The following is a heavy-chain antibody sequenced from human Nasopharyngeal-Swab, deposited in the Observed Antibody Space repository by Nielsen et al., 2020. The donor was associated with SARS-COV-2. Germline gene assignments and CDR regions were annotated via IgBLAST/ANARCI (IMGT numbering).Heavy chain of an antibody. CDR3: ARDRRMDYYDSSARAEYFQH. CDR2: IIPIFGTA. CDR1: GGTFSSYA. Sequence: SVKVSCKASGGTFSSYAISWVRQAPVQGLEWMGGIIPIFGTANYAQKFQGRVTITADESTSTAYMELSGLRSEDTAVYYCARDRRMDYYDSSARAEYFQHWGQGTLVTVSS. D-gene: IGHD3-22*01. V-gene: IGHV1-69*13. J-gene: IGHJ1*01.